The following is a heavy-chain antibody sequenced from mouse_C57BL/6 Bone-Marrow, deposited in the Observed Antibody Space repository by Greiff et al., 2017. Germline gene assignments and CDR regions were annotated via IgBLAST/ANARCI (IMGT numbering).Heavy chain of an antibody. J-gene: IGHJ1*03. D-gene: IGHD1-1*01. CDR3: TRSYYYGSSSYWYFDV. CDR2: IYPGNSDT. Sequence: EVKLVESGTVLARPGASVKMSCKTSGYTFTSYWMHWVKQRPGQGLEWIGAIYPGNSDTSYNQKFKGKAKLTAVTSASTAYMELSSLTNEDSAVYYCTRSYYYGSSSYWYFDVWGTGTTVTVSS. CDR1: GYTFTSYW. V-gene: IGHV1-5*01.